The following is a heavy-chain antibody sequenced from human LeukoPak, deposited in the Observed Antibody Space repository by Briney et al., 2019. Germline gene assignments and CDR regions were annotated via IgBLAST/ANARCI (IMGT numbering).Heavy chain of an antibody. CDR3: ARDRRYYDSSGTVYFDAMDV. CDR1: GGSISSGGYS. CDR2: IYHSGST. V-gene: IGHV4-30-2*01. Sequence: SQTLSLTCAVSGGSISSGGYSWSWIRQPPGKGLEWIGYIYHSGSTNYNPSLKSRVTISVDTSKNQFSLKLTSVTAADTAVYYCARDRRYYDSSGTVYFDAMDVWGQGTTVTVSS. D-gene: IGHD3-22*01. J-gene: IGHJ6*02.